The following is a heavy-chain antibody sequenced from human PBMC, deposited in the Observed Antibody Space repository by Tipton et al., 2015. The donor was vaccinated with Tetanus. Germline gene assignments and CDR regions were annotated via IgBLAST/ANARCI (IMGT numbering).Heavy chain of an antibody. V-gene: IGHV1-3*01. CDR2: INAGNGNT. J-gene: IGHJ4*02. D-gene: IGHD2-15*01. CDR1: GYTFTSYA. Sequence: QMQLVQSGAEVKKPGASVRISCQTSGYTFTSYAVHWVRQAPGQRPEWMAWINAGNGNTKYSQNFQGRVTVIRDTSASTVYMDLSSLRFEDTAVYYCARPFAATALVPEYFDYWGQGTLVTVSS. CDR3: ARPFAATALVPEYFDY.